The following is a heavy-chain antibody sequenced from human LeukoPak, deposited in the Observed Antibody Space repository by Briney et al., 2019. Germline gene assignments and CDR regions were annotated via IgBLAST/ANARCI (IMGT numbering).Heavy chain of an antibody. CDR1: GFTFSNYW. V-gene: IGHV3-7*01. J-gene: IGHJ4*02. CDR2: IKQDGSEK. CDR3: ARLLVYYSGGEAFDH. D-gene: IGHD3-10*01. Sequence: GGSLRLSCAASGFTFSNYWMSWVRQAPGKGLEWVANIKQDGSEKYYVDSVKGRFTISRDNAKNSLYLQMNSLRAEDTAVYYCARLLVYYSGGEAFDHWGQGTLVTVSS.